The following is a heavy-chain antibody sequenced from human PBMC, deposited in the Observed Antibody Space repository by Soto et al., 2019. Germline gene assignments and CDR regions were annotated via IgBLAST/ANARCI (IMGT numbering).Heavy chain of an antibody. CDR3: AGGGGVVAATLYYYGMDV. V-gene: IGHV1-3*01. Sequence: QVQLVQSGAEVKKPGASVKVSCKASGYTFTSYAMHWVRQAPGQRLEWMGWINAGNGNTKYSQKFRGRGTITRDTSASTAYMERGSLESEDPAVYYWAGGGGVVAATLYYYGMDVWGQGTTVTVSS. CDR1: GYTFTSYA. CDR2: INAGNGNT. J-gene: IGHJ6*02. D-gene: IGHD2-15*01.